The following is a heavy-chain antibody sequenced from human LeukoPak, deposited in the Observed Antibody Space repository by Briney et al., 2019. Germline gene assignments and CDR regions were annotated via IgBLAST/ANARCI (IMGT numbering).Heavy chain of an antibody. J-gene: IGHJ4*02. CDR2: ICGGGPNT. CDR1: GFTFSSSA. D-gene: IGHD1-26*01. Sequence: GGALRLSCAAYGFTFSSSAMRWVRQAAGKGVECVSTICGGGPNTYYADSVKGRFTISRDNSKNPLYLQMNSLRAEDTDVYYCAKLVGAAPLDCWGQGTLVTVSS. V-gene: IGHV3-23*01. CDR3: AKLVGAAPLDC.